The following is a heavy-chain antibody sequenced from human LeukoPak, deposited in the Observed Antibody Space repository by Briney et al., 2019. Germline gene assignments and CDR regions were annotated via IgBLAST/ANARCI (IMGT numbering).Heavy chain of an antibody. V-gene: IGHV3-23*01. D-gene: IGHD1-26*01. CDR3: ARVPGGGGSYYYYYGMDV. CDR1: GFTFSSNA. Sequence: PGASLRLSCAASGFTFSSNAMSWVRQAPGKGLEWVSTIGDSGSLTYYAASVKGRFTISRDNSKNTLYLQMNSLRAEDTAVYYCARVPGGGGSYYYYYGMDVWGQGTTVTVSS. CDR2: IGDSGSLT. J-gene: IGHJ6*02.